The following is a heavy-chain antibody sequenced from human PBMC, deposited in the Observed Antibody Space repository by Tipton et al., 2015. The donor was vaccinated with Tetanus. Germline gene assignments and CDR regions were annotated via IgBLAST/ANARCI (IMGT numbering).Heavy chain of an antibody. CDR2: ISASGGGT. CDR3: ARDPLGRRYGYLFDY. V-gene: IGHV3-23*01. D-gene: IGHD6-25*01. J-gene: IGHJ4*02. Sequence: GSLRLSCAASGFSFTNYAMSWVRQAPGKGLEWVSGISASGGGTYYADSVKGRFTISRDNSKNTLYLQMNSLRAEDTAVYYCARDPLGRRYGYLFDYWGQGTLVTVSS. CDR1: GFSFTNYA.